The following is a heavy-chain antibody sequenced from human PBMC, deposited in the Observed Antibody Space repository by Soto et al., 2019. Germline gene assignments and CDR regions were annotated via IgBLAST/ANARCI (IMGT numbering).Heavy chain of an antibody. CDR1: GFTFRNYD. V-gene: IGHV3-13*05. J-gene: IGHJ6*02. CDR2: ISAAGDP. CDR3: ARTDRDFYGLYV. Sequence: EVQLVESGGGLVQPGGSLRLSCEASGFTFRNYDMHWVRQGTGKGLEWVSGISAAGDPDYADSVEGRFTISRKNAQNSFFLQMNSLRVGDTAVYYCARTDRDFYGLYVWGQGTTVIVSS.